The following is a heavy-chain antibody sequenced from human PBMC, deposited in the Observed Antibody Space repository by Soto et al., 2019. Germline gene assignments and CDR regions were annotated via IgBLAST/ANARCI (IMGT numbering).Heavy chain of an antibody. CDR1: GFTFSSYA. CDR3: SRGDRGGSGSPASYCYSGLDV. D-gene: IGHD3-10*01. CDR2: VSAGGDMT. V-gene: IGHV3-23*01. Sequence: EVQLLESGGHLVQPGGSLRLSCGASGFTFSSYAMSWVRQAPGKGLEWVSSVSAGGDMTYYSDSVKGRFTISRDNSNNALYLQMNSLRIEYSALSYCSRGDRGGSGSPASYCYSGLDVWGQGTTVTVS. J-gene: IGHJ6*02.